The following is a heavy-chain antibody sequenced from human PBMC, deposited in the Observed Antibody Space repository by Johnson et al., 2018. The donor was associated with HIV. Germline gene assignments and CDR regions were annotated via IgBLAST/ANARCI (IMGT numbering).Heavy chain of an antibody. D-gene: IGHD4-17*01. J-gene: IGHJ3*02. CDR2: ISYDGSNK. V-gene: IGHV3-30*18. Sequence: QMLLVESGGGVVQPGRSLRLSCAASGFSFSSYDMHWVRQAPGKGLEWVAVISYDGSNKYYADSVKGRFTISRDNSKNTLYLQMNSLRAEDTAVFYCAKLPVLYGDFDDAFTIWGQGTMVTVSS. CDR1: GFSFSSYD. CDR3: AKLPVLYGDFDDAFTI.